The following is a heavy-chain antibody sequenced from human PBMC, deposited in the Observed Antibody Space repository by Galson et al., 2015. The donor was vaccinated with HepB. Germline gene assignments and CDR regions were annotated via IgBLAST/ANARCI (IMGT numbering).Heavy chain of an antibody. V-gene: IGHV3-30*18. CDR1: GFTFSSYG. CDR3: AKLHYYDSSGYPPSDY. D-gene: IGHD3-22*01. J-gene: IGHJ4*02. CDR2: ISYDGSNK. Sequence: SLRLSCAASGFTFSSYGMHWVRQAPGKGLEWVAVISYDGSNKYYADSVKGRFTISRDNSKNTLYLQMNSLRAEDTAVYYCAKLHYYDSSGYPPSDYWGQGTLVTISS.